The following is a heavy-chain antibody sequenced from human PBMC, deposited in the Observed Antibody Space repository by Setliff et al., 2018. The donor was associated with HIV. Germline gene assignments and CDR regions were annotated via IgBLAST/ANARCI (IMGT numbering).Heavy chain of an antibody. V-gene: IGHV1-2*02. D-gene: IGHD7-27*01. Sequence: ASVKVSCKASGYTFIDYFMHWVRQAPGQGLEWMGWISPYNGDTKVLQNFRGRVTMTRDTSIKTAYLEFTGLRSDDTAVYYCARHLSNSLDFWGQGALVTVSS. CDR3: ARHLSNSLDF. CDR1: GYTFIDYF. J-gene: IGHJ4*02. CDR2: ISPYNGDT.